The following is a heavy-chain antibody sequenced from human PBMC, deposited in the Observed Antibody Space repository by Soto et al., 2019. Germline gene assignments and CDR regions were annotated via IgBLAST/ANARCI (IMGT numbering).Heavy chain of an antibody. CDR3: ARGTNYDFWSGPLPTYYYYGMDV. Sequence: QVQLVQSGAEVKKPGASVKVSCKASGYTFTSYVINWVRQATGQGLEWMGWMNPNSGNTGYAQKFQGRVTMTRNTSISTAYMELSSLRSEDTAVYYCARGTNYDFWSGPLPTYYYYGMDVWGQGTTVTVSS. CDR1: GYTFTSYV. CDR2: MNPNSGNT. J-gene: IGHJ6*02. D-gene: IGHD3-3*01. V-gene: IGHV1-8*01.